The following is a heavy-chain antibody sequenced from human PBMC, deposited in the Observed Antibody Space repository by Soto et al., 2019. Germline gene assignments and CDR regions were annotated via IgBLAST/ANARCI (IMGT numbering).Heavy chain of an antibody. CDR3: ARDLYCSGGSCYSFSI. J-gene: IGHJ3*02. D-gene: IGHD2-15*01. CDR2: INPNSGGT. V-gene: IGHV1-2*04. Sequence: VKVSCKASGYTFTGYYMHWVRQAPGQGLEWMGWINPNSGGTNYAQKFQGWVTMTRDTSISTAYMELSRLRSDDTAVYYCARDLYCSGGSCYSFSIWGQGTMVTVSS. CDR1: GYTFTGYY.